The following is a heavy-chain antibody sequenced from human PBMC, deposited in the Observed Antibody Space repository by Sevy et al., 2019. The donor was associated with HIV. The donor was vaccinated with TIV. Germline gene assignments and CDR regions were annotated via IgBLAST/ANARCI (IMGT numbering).Heavy chain of an antibody. CDR1: EYTFIDYY. CDR3: AREERGYGMDV. V-gene: IGHV1-2*02. J-gene: IGHJ6*02. CDR2: INPKRGGA. Sequence: ASVKVSCKATEYTFIDYYIHWVRQAPGQGLEWMGWINPKRGGANYAQSFQGRVTMTRDTSLNTIYMQLTSLRGDDTAVYYCAREERGYGMDVWGQGTAVTVSS.